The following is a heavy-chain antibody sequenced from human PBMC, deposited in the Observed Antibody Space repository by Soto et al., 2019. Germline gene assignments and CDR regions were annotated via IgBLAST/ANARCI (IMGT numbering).Heavy chain of an antibody. CDR2: IYYSGST. CDR1: GGSISSGGYY. V-gene: IGHV4-31*03. J-gene: IGHJ4*02. CDR3: ARVVDYDSMTFDY. Sequence: PSETLSLTCTVSGGSISSGGYYWSWIRQHPGKGLEWIGYIYYSGSTYYNPSLKSRVTISVDTSKNQFSLKLSSVTAADTAVYYCARVVDYDSMTFDYWGQGTLVTVSS. D-gene: IGHD3-22*01.